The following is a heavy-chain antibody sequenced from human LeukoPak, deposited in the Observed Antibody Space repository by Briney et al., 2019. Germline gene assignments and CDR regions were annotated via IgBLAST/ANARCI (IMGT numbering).Heavy chain of an antibody. D-gene: IGHD6-13*01. CDR1: GFTFSSYA. J-gene: IGHJ4*02. CDR2: ISSSGDNT. Sequence: GGSLRLSCAVSGFTFSSYAMSWVRRAPGKGLEWVSAISSSGDNTYYADSVKGRFTISRDNSKNTLYLQMNSLRAEDTAVYYCVKGPPTGYGSSWFDYWGQGTLVTVSS. V-gene: IGHV3-23*01. CDR3: VKGPPTGYGSSWFDY.